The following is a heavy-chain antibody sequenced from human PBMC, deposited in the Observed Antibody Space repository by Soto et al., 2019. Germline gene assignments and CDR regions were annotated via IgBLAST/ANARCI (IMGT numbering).Heavy chain of an antibody. Sequence: GGSLSLSCAASGFTFSSYSMNWVRQAPGKGLEWVSSISSSSSYIYYADSVKGRFTISRDNAKNSLYLQMNSLRAEDTAVYYCARDSADYYDSSGYYFYYGMDVWGQGTTVTVSS. CDR3: ARDSADYYDSSGYYFYYGMDV. J-gene: IGHJ6*02. CDR2: ISSSSSYI. CDR1: GFTFSSYS. V-gene: IGHV3-21*01. D-gene: IGHD3-22*01.